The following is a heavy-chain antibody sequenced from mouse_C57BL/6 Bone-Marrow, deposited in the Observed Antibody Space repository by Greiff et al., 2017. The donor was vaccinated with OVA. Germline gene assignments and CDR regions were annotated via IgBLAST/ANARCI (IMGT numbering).Heavy chain of an antibody. CDR1: GYTFTGYW. D-gene: IGHD3-2*02. J-gene: IGHJ3*01. CDR2: IDPSDSYT. Sequence: QVQLQQSGAELVKPGASVKLSCKASGYTFTGYWMQWVKQRPGQGLEWIGEIDPSDSYTNYNQKFKGKATLTVDTSSSTAYMQLSNLTSEDSAVYYCANIDSSVFAYWGQGTLVTVSA. CDR3: ANIDSSVFAY. V-gene: IGHV1-50*01.